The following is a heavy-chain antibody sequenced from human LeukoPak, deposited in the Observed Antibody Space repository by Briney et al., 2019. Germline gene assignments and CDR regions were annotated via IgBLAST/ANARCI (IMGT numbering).Heavy chain of an antibody. J-gene: IGHJ3*01. D-gene: IGHD3-16*01. CDR2: ISYDGSNK. V-gene: IGHV3-30*18. CDR3: ANGRGSRNPPSR. Sequence: PGGSLRLSCAASGFTFSSYWMSWVRQAPGKGLEWVAVISYDGSNKYYADSVKGRFTISRDNSKNTLYLQMNSLRAEDTAVYYCANGRGSRNPPSRWGQGTMVTVSS. CDR1: GFTFSSYW.